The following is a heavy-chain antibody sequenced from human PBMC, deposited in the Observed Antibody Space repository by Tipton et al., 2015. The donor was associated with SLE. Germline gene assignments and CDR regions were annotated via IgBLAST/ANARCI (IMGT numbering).Heavy chain of an antibody. CDR2: ISPYNGNT. J-gene: IGHJ4*02. CDR1: GYTFSNYG. CDR3: ARGDYYDGSGHYPGDY. V-gene: IGHV1-18*01. Sequence: QSGPEVTKPGASVKVSCKASGYTFSNYGISWVRQAPGQGLEWMGWISPYNGNTNYAQKLQGRVALTTDTSTSTAYMELRSLRSDDTAVYYCARGDYYDGSGHYPGDYWGQGTLVTASS. D-gene: IGHD3-22*01.